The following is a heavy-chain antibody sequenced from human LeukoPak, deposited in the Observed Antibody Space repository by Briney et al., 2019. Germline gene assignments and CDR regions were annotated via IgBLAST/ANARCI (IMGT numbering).Heavy chain of an antibody. D-gene: IGHD7-27*01. CDR2: IYYSGST. Sequence: SETLPLTCTVSGGSISSGGYYWSWIRQHPGKGLEWIGYIYYSGSTYYNPSLKSRVTISVDTSKNQFSLKLSSVTAADTAVYYCARVTGEGVTDYWGQGTLVTVSS. CDR3: ARVTGEGVTDY. CDR1: GGSISSGGYY. V-gene: IGHV4-31*03. J-gene: IGHJ4*02.